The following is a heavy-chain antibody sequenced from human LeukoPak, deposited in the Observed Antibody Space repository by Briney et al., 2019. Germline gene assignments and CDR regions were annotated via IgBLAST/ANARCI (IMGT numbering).Heavy chain of an antibody. V-gene: IGHV3-30-3*01. CDR2: ISYEGGTNK. CDR3: TRDWSAAGGFDY. D-gene: IGHD6-13*01. CDR1: GFTFINYA. Sequence: SGGSLRLSGEASGFTFINYAWHWVRQAPGRGLEWVAIISYEGGTNKYYADSVKGRFTISRDNSKNTLYLQMNSLRGEDTAVYYCTRDWSAAGGFDYWGQGTLVTVSS. J-gene: IGHJ4*02.